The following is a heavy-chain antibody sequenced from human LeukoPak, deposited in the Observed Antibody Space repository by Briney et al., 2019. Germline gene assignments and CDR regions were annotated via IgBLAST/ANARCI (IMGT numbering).Heavy chain of an antibody. D-gene: IGHD3-3*01. CDR3: ARGVGLRSDFDI. CDR1: GGSFSGYY. CDR2: INHSGST. Sequence: PSETLSLTCAVYGGSFSGYYWSWIRQPPGKGLEWVGEINHSGSTNYNPSLKSRVTISVDTSKNQFSLKLSSVTAADTAVYYCARGVGLRSDFDIWGQGTMVTVSS. V-gene: IGHV4-34*01. J-gene: IGHJ3*02.